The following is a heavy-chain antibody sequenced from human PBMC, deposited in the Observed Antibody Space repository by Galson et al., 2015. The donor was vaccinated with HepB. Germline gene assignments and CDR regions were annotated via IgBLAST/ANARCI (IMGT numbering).Heavy chain of an antibody. CDR2: IYPGDSDT. J-gene: IGHJ3*02. V-gene: IGHV5-51*01. Sequence: SGAEVKKPGESLKISCKGSGYSFTSYWIGWVRQMPGKGLEWMGIIYPGDSDTRYSPSFQGQVTISADKSISTAYLQWSSLKASDTAMYYCARQSSPHCSSTSCYSDLHAFDIWGQGTMVTVSS. D-gene: IGHD2-2*01. CDR3: ARQSSPHCSSTSCYSDLHAFDI. CDR1: GYSFTSYW.